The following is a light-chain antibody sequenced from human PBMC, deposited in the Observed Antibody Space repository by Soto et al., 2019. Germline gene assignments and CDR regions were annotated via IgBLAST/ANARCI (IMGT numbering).Light chain of an antibody. CDR3: CSYAGTYTFV. J-gene: IGLJ1*01. Sequence: QSALTQPRSVSGSPGQSVAISCTGTSSDVGGYNHVSWYQQHPGKVPKLMIYDVSKRPSGVPDRFSGSKSGNTASLTISGLQAEDEADYYCCSYAGTYTFVLGTGTKVTVL. CDR1: SSDVGGYNH. CDR2: DVS. V-gene: IGLV2-11*01.